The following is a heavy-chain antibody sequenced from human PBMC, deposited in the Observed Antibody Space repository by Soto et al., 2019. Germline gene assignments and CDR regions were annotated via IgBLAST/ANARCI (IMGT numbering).Heavy chain of an antibody. D-gene: IGHD3-10*01. V-gene: IGHV3-23*01. Sequence: GGSLRLSCAASGFTFSSYAMSWVRQAPGKGLEWVSTFTNYGATYYADSVKGRFTISRDNSKNTLYLQMNSLRAEDTAVYYCAREFASGSPNYDYWGLGTLVTVSS. J-gene: IGHJ4*02. CDR2: FTNYGAT. CDR1: GFTFSSYA. CDR3: AREFASGSPNYDY.